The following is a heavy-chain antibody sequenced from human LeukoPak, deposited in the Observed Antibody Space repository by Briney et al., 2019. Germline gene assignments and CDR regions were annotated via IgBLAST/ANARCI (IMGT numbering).Heavy chain of an antibody. V-gene: IGHV4-39*07. CDR2: IYYSGST. Sequence: SETLSLTCTVSGGSISSSSYYWGWIRQPPGKGLEWIGSIYYSGSTYYNPSLKSRVTVSLDTSKNQFSLKLTSVTAADTSVYYCARGLGGSIAPWYFDLWGRGTLVTVSS. D-gene: IGHD2-15*01. J-gene: IGHJ2*01. CDR1: GGSISSSSYY. CDR3: ARGLGGSIAPWYFDL.